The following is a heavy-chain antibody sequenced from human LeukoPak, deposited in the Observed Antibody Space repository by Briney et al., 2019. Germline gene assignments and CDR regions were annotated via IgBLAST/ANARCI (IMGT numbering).Heavy chain of an antibody. D-gene: IGHD1-7*01. CDR3: AKDATPGNSMWDYFDY. V-gene: IGHV3-23*01. CDR1: GFTFSTHA. CDR2: IGGGDDI. J-gene: IGHJ4*02. Sequence: GGSLGLSCAASGFTFSTHAMSWVRQAPGKGLEYVSGIGGGDDIHYADSVKGRFTVSRDISKNTLFLQMNSLRAEDTAVYYCAKDATPGNSMWDYFDYWGQGTLVTVSS.